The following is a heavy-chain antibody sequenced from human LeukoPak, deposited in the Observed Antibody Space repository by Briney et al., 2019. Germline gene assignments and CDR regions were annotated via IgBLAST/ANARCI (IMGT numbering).Heavy chain of an antibody. CDR3: ASIPSVEDTAMVVYQVYGMDV. D-gene: IGHD5-18*01. CDR1: GGTFSSYA. Sequence: SVKVSCKASGGTFSSYAISWVRQAPGQGLNYAQKFQGRVTITADESTSTAYMELSSLRSEDTAVYYWASIPSVEDTAMVVYQVYGMDVWGQGTTVTVSS. V-gene: IGHV1-69*01. J-gene: IGHJ6*02.